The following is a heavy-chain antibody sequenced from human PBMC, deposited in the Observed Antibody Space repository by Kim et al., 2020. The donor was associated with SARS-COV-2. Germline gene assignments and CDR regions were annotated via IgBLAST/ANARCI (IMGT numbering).Heavy chain of an antibody. J-gene: IGHJ4*02. CDR3: AKDATDPFKYDILTGYYSSH. D-gene: IGHD3-9*01. CDR1: GFTFSSYG. Sequence: GGSLRLSCAASGFTFSSYGMHWVRQAPGKGLEWVAVISYDGSNKYYADSVKGRFTISRDNSKNTLYLQMNSLRAEDTAVYYCAKDATDPFKYDILTGYYSSHWGQGTLVTVSS. V-gene: IGHV3-30*18. CDR2: ISYDGSNK.